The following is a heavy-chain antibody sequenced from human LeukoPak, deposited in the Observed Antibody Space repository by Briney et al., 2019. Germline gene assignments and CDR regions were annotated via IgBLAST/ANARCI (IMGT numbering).Heavy chain of an antibody. V-gene: IGHV5-10-1*01. D-gene: IGHD3-22*01. CDR2: IDPSDSYT. CDR3: ARDMAYYDSSAYYPETFAY. Sequence: GESLKISCKGSGYSFPSYWITWVRQMPGKGLEWMESIDPSDSYTNYSPSFQGHVTISADKSISTAYLQMNSLRAEDTAVYYCARDMAYYDSSAYYPETFAYWGQGTLVTVSS. CDR1: GYSFPSYW. J-gene: IGHJ4*02.